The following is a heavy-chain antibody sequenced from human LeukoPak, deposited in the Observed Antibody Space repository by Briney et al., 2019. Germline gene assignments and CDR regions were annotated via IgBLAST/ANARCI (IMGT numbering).Heavy chain of an antibody. CDR3: ARLGYCGGDCYF. Sequence: SETLSLTCSVSGGSISSNNYYWGWIRQPPGKGLEWIGSIFYSGSTYYNPSLKSRVTISVGTSKNQFSLKLSSVTAADTAVYYCARLGYCGGDCYFWGQGTLVTVSS. V-gene: IGHV4-39*01. D-gene: IGHD2-21*02. J-gene: IGHJ4*02. CDR2: IFYSGST. CDR1: GGSISSNNYY.